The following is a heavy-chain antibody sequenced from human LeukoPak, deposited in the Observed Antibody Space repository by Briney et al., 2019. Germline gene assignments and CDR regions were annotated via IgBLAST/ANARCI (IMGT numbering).Heavy chain of an antibody. CDR3: AKDRGSIAVAAIDY. Sequence: GGSLKFPWQASGFPFSGYALSWVRQPQGKGLEGFPPISGTVGSTYYADSVKGRFTISRDNPKNTLYLQMNSLRAEDTAVYYCAKDRGSIAVAAIDYWGQGTLVTVSS. CDR2: ISGTVGST. CDR1: GFPFSGYA. J-gene: IGHJ4*02. D-gene: IGHD6-19*01. V-gene: IGHV3-23*01.